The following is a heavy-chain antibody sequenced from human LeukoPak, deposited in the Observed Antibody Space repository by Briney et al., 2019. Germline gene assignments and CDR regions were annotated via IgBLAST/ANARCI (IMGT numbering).Heavy chain of an antibody. V-gene: IGHV3-53*01. D-gene: IGHD1-26*01. CDR3: ARDRRWEGAQEDYYYYGMDV. J-gene: IGHJ6*02. CDR2: IYSGGST. Sequence: GGSLRLSCAASGFTVSSNYMSWVRQAPGKGLEWVSVIYSGGSTYYADSVKGRFTISRDNSKNTLYLQMNSLRAEDTAVYYCARDRRWEGAQEDYYYYGMDVWGQGTTVTVSS. CDR1: GFTVSSNY.